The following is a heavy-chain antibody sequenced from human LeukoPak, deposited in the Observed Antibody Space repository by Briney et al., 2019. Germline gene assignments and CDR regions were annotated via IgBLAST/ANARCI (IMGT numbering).Heavy chain of an antibody. J-gene: IGHJ4*02. V-gene: IGHV4-34*01. CDR2: INHSGST. CDR1: GGSFSGYY. CDR3: ARGRSYYYDSSGYYRKGLVY. Sequence: SETLSLTCAVYGGSFSGYYWSWIRQPPGKGLEWIGEINHSGSTNYNPSLKSRVTISVDTSKNQFSLKLSSVTAADTAVYYCARGRSYYYDSSGYYRKGLVYWGQGTLVTVSS. D-gene: IGHD3-22*01.